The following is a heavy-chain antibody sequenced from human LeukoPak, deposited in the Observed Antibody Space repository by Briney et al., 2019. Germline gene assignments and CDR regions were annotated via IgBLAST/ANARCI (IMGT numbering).Heavy chain of an antibody. CDR3: ARDSSDY. CDR1: GFTFSRYA. CDR2: ISYDGSKK. V-gene: IGHV3-30-3*01. J-gene: IGHJ4*02. Sequence: GTSLRLSCAVSGFTFSRYAMHWVRQAPGKGLEWVAVISYDGSKKADSVKGRFTISRDNSKNTLYLQMTSLRAEDTAAYYCARDSSDYWGQGTLVTVSS.